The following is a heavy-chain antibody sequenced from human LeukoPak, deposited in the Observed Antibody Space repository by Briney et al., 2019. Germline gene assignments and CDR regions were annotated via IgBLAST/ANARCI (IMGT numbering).Heavy chain of an antibody. Sequence: GGSLRLSCAACGFTFSGYDMHWVRQGTGKGLEWVSATGITDNTYYPDSVKGQFTISRENSKNTLYLQMNSLRAEDTAVYYCAKGRSGWYSDFDYWGQGTLVTVSS. D-gene: IGHD6-19*01. V-gene: IGHV3-13*03. CDR1: GFTFSGYD. CDR2: TGITDNT. CDR3: AKGRSGWYSDFDY. J-gene: IGHJ4*02.